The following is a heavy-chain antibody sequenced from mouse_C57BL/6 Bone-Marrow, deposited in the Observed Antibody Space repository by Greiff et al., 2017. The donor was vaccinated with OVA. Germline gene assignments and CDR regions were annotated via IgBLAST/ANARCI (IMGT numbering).Heavy chain of an antibody. CDR3: AKLLRYHYYAMDY. V-gene: IGHV1-42*01. D-gene: IGHD1-1*01. CDR2: INPSTGGT. J-gene: IGHJ4*01. CDR1: GYSFTGYY. Sequence: EVQLQQSGPELVKPGASVKISCQASGYSFTGYYMNWVKQSPEKSLEWIGEINPSTGGTTYNQKFKAKATLTVDKSSSTAYMQLKSLTSEDSAVYYCAKLLRYHYYAMDYWGQGTSVTVSS.